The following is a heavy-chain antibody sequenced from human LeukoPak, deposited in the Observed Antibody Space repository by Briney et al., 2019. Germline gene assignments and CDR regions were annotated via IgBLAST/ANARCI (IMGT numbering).Heavy chain of an antibody. CDR3: AGLDCSGGSCYGVDP. Sequence: GESLDISCKGSGYSFTTYWIGWVRQMPGKGLEWMGIIYPGDSDTTYSPSFQGQVTISADKSINTAYLQGSRLKASDTAIYYCAGLDCSGGSCYGVDPWGQGALVTVSS. V-gene: IGHV5-51*01. J-gene: IGHJ5*02. D-gene: IGHD2-15*01. CDR2: IYPGDSDT. CDR1: GYSFTTYW.